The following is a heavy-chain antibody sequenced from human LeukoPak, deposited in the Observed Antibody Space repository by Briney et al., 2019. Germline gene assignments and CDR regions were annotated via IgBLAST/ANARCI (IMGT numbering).Heavy chain of an antibody. J-gene: IGHJ3*02. CDR1: GGSISSYY. CDR3: ARSLSSSWYFGAFDI. V-gene: IGHV4-59*01. CDR2: IYYSGST. Sequence: ASETLSLTCTVSGGSISSYYWSWIRQPPGKGLEWIGYIYYSGSTNYNPSLKSRVTISVDTSKNQFSLNLSSVTAADTAVYYCARSLSSSWYFGAFDIWGQGTMVTVSS. D-gene: IGHD6-13*01.